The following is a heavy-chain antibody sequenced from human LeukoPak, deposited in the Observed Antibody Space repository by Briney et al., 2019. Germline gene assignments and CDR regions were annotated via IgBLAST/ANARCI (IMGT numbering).Heavy chain of an antibody. V-gene: IGHV1-2*02. CDR2: INPNSGDT. CDR1: GYTFTGYC. Sequence: ASVKVSCKASGYTFTGYCMHWVRQAPGQGLEWMGWINPNSGDTNYSQKFQGRVSMTRDTSINTAYMELSRLTSDDTAVYYCARDLYSSGWTDAFDIWGQGTMVTVSS. CDR3: ARDLYSSGWTDAFDI. D-gene: IGHD6-19*01. J-gene: IGHJ3*02.